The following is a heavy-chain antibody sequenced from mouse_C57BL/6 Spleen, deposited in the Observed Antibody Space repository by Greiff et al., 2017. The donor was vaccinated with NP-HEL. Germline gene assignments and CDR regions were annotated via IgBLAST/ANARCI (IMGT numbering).Heavy chain of an antibody. V-gene: IGHV1-81*01. D-gene: IGHD3-2*02. CDR1: GYTFTSYG. CDR2: TYPRNGNT. CDR3: ARSAAQASWFAY. J-gene: IGHJ3*01. Sequence: QVQLQQPGAELVMPGASVKLSCKASGYTFTSYGISWVKQRTGQGLEWIGETYPRNGNTYYNEKFKGKATLTADKSSSTAYMELRSLTSEDSAVYFCARSAAQASWFAYWGQGTLVTVSA.